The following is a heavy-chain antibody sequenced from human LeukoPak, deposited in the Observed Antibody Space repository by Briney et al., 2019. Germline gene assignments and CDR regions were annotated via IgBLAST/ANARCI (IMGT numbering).Heavy chain of an antibody. J-gene: IGHJ3*02. CDR3: HSTSAREDAFDI. V-gene: IGHV3-30*03. Sequence: GGSLRLSCAASGFTFSSFGMHWVRQAPGKGLEWVAVISYDGGNKYFADSVKGRFTISRDNSKNTMYLEMNSLRVEDTALYYCHSTSAREDAFDIWGQGTMVTVSS. D-gene: IGHD1-26*01. CDR2: ISYDGGNK. CDR1: GFTFSSFG.